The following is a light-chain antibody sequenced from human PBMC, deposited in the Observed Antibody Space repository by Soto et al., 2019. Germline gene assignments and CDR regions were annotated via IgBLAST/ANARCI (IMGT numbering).Light chain of an antibody. V-gene: IGLV1-40*01. CDR3: QSYDSTLSGSRV. CDR1: SSNLGAGYD. CDR2: AHT. Sequence: QSVLTQPPSVSGAPGQRVTISCTGSSSNLGAGYDVHWYQQIPGTAPKVLIYAHTNRPSGVPDRFSASTSGTSASLAITGLQAEDEADYYCQSYDSTLSGSRVFGGGTKLTVL. J-gene: IGLJ3*02.